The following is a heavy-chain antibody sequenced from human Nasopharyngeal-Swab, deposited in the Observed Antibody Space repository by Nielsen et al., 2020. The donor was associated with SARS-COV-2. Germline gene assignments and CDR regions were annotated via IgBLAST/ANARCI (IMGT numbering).Heavy chain of an antibody. Sequence: WVRQAPGQGLEWMGGIIPIFGTANYAQKFQGRVTITADKSTSTAYMELSSLRSEDTAVYYCARGKGKGSGVDYWGQGTLVTVSS. V-gene: IGHV1-69*06. D-gene: IGHD1-26*01. J-gene: IGHJ4*02. CDR2: IIPIFGTA. CDR3: ARGKGKGSGVDY.